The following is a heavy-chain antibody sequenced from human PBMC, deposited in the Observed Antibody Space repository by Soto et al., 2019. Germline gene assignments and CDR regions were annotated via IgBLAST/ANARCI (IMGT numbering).Heavy chain of an antibody. Sequence: VGWLRRSCAASAFNFSGSSMSWVRQAPGNGLHWVSGISRSGGGTFYTDSVKGRFCISRDNCDNRLHLQINRLRDENTALYYCATYDCERCDYCGQGIVVTVAS. D-gene: IGHD5-12*01. J-gene: IGHJ4*02. CDR2: ISRSGGGT. CDR3: ATYDCERCDY. V-gene: IGHV3-23*01. CDR1: AFNFSGSS.